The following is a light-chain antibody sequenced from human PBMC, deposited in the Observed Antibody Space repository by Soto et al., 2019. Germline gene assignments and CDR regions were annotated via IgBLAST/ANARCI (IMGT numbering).Light chain of an antibody. CDR1: QSIASH. Sequence: EVVLTQSPATLSLSPGDRATLSCRASQSIASHLAWYQQRPGQAPRLLIYDASYRATDIPPRFSGSGSGTDFTLTISSLEPEDFAVYYCQQRRSWPPTITFGQGTRLEIK. V-gene: IGKV3-11*01. CDR3: QQRRSWPPTIT. J-gene: IGKJ5*01. CDR2: DAS.